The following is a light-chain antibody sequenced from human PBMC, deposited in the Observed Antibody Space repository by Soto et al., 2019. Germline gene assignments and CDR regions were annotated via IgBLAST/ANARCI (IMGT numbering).Light chain of an antibody. CDR1: QSISSW. J-gene: IGKJ1*01. V-gene: IGKV1-5*01. Sequence: DIQMTQSPSTLSASVGDRVTITCRASQSISSWLAWYQQKPGKAPKLLIYDASSLESGVPSRFSGSGSGTEFPLTISSLQPDDFATYYCQQYHSYSGTFGQGTKVEIK. CDR2: DAS. CDR3: QQYHSYSGT.